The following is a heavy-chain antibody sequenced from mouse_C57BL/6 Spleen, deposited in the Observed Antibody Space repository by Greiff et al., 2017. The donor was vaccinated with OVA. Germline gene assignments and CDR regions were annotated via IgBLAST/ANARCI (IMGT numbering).Heavy chain of an antibody. CDR3: ARGTTMIKDFDY. V-gene: IGHV1-55*01. J-gene: IGHJ2*01. CDR1: GYTFTSYW. CDR2: IYPGSGST. D-gene: IGHD2-4*01. Sequence: VQLQQPGAELVKPGASVKMSCKASGYTFTSYWITWVKQRPGQGLEWIGDIYPGSGSTNYNEKFKSKATLTVDTSSSTAYMQLSSLTSEDSAVYYCARGTTMIKDFDYWGQGTTLTVSS.